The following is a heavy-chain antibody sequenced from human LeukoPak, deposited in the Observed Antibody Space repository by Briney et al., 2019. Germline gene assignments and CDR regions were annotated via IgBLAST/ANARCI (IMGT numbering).Heavy chain of an antibody. V-gene: IGHV3-43*02. J-gene: IGHJ4*02. D-gene: IGHD3/OR15-3a*01. CDR2: ISGDGGST. Sequence: PGGSLRLSWAVSGFSFDDYSMRWVRQAPGRGLGWVSLISGDGGSTYYADSVSGRFTIPRDNSKQSLCLQMTSLRMEDAVFYLCAKDMRVDGDDFRFDSWGQGNLVTVSP. CDR3: AKDMRVDGDDFRFDS. CDR1: GFSFDDYS.